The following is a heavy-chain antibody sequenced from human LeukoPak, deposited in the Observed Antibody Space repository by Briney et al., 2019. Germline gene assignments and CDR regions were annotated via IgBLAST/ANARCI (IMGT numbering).Heavy chain of an antibody. CDR3: ARDGGYCGTTSCYAFY. CDR2: INPSSGST. Sequence: ASVKVSCKASGYTFTSYFLRWVRQAPGQGLEWMGIINPSSGSTTYAQKFQGRVTMTRDTSTSTVYMELSSLRSEDTAVYYCARDGGYCGTTSCYAFYWGQGTLVTVSS. D-gene: IGHD2-2*01. CDR1: GYTFTSYF. J-gene: IGHJ4*02. V-gene: IGHV1-46*01.